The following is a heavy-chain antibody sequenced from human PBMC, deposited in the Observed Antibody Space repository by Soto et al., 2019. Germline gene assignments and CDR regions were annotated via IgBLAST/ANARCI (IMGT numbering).Heavy chain of an antibody. CDR1: GGSISSGDYY. V-gene: IGHV4-30-4*01. D-gene: IGHD2-21*02. CDR2: IFYSGST. CDR3: ARVLSKYCSGGDCYYYYGMDV. Sequence: ASETLCLTCTVSGGSISSGDYYWSWIRQPPGKGLEWIGYIFYSGSTYYNPSLKSRVTISVHTSKNQFSLKLSSVIAADTAVYYCARVLSKYCSGGDCYYYYGMDVWGQGTTVTVSS. J-gene: IGHJ6*02.